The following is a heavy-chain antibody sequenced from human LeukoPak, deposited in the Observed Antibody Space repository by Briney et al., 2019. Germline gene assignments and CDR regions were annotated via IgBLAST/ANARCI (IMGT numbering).Heavy chain of an antibody. V-gene: IGHV1-2*02. Sequence: GASVKVSCKASGYTFTGYYMHWVRQAPGQGLEWMGWINLNSGGTSYAQKFQGRVTMTRDTSITSAYMELSSLRSDDTAVYYCARAGHGATSGGEYMNDYWGQGTLVTVSS. CDR2: INLNSGGT. CDR1: GYTFTGYY. CDR3: ARAGHGATSGGEYMNDY. D-gene: IGHD6-6*01. J-gene: IGHJ4*02.